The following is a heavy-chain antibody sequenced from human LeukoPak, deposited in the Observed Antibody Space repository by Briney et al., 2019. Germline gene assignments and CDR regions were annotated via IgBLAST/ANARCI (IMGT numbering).Heavy chain of an antibody. Sequence: ASVKVSCKASGYTFTGYYMHWVRQAPGQVLEWMGWINPNSGGTNYAQKFQGRVTMTRDTSTSTVYMELSSLRSEDTAVYYCARVGSSGWFDYWGQGTLVTVSS. D-gene: IGHD6-19*01. CDR2: INPNSGGT. J-gene: IGHJ5*01. CDR1: GYTFTGYY. V-gene: IGHV1-2*02. CDR3: ARVGSSGWFDY.